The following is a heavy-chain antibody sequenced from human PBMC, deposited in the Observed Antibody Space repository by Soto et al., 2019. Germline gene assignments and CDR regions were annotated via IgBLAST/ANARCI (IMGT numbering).Heavy chain of an antibody. J-gene: IGHJ5*02. CDR3: ARIYYDSSGYLPPFNWFDP. CDR2: IIPIFGTA. CDR1: GGTFSSYA. V-gene: IGHV1-69*13. Sequence: EASVKVSCKASGGTFSSYAISWVRQAPGQGLEWMGGIIPIFGTANYAQKFQGRVTITADESTSTAYMKLSSLRSEDTAVYYCARIYYDSSGYLPPFNWFDPWGQGTLVTVSS. D-gene: IGHD3-22*01.